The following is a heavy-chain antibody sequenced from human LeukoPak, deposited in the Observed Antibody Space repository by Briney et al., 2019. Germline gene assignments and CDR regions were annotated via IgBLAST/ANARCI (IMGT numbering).Heavy chain of an antibody. CDR2: IYYSGST. J-gene: IGHJ4*02. Sequence: TSETLSLTCTVSGGSISSYYWSWIRQPPGKGLEWIGYIYYSGSTNYNPSLKSRVTISVDTSKNQFSLKLSSVTPEDTAVYYCARGVSSGWYCDYWGQGTLVTVSS. V-gene: IGHV4-59*12. D-gene: IGHD6-19*01. CDR1: GGSISSYY. CDR3: ARGVSSGWYCDY.